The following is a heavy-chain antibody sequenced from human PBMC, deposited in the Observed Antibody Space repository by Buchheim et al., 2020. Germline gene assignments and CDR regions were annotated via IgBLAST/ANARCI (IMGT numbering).Heavy chain of an antibody. CDR2: IYHSGST. Sequence: QVQLQESGPGLVKPSGTLSLTCAVSGGSISSSNWWSWVRQPPGKGLEWIGEIYHSGSTNYNPSLKSRVTISVDQSKNQFSLKLSSVTAADTAVYYCARALGTYYYDSSGYYLRWFDPWGQGTL. D-gene: IGHD3-22*01. CDR3: ARALGTYYYDSSGYYLRWFDP. V-gene: IGHV4-4*02. J-gene: IGHJ5*02. CDR1: GGSISSSNW.